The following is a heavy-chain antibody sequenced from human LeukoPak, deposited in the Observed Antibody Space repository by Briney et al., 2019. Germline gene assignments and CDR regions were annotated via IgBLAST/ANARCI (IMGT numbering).Heavy chain of an antibody. J-gene: IGHJ4*02. CDR3: ARDRVGVVIAHFDY. CDR1: GFTFSSYS. Sequence: GGSLRLSCAASGFTFSSYSMNWVCQAPGKGLEWVSSISSSSSYIYYADSVKGRFTISRDNAKNSLYLQMNSLRAEDTAVYYCARDRVGVVIAHFDYWGQGTLVTASS. V-gene: IGHV3-21*01. D-gene: IGHD3-3*01. CDR2: ISSSSSYI.